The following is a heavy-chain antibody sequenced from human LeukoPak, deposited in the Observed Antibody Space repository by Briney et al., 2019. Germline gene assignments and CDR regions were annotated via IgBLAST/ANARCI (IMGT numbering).Heavy chain of an antibody. CDR1: GYTFTSYY. CDR2: ISPSGGST. Sequence: ASVKVSCKASGYTFTSYYMHWVRQAPGQGLEWMGIISPSGGSTSYAQKFQGRVTMTRDTSTSTVYMELSSLRSEDTAVYYCARNGGDIYCSGGSCYSNWFDPWGQGTLVTVSS. J-gene: IGHJ5*02. CDR3: ARNGGDIYCSGGSCYSNWFDP. D-gene: IGHD2-15*01. V-gene: IGHV1-46*01.